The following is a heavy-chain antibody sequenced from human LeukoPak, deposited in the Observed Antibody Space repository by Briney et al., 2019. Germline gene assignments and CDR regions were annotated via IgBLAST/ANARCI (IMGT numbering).Heavy chain of an antibody. D-gene: IGHD1-7*01. V-gene: IGHV3-30*02. CDR2: IRFDGSNN. J-gene: IGHJ4*02. CDR3: ARGGVNYASDY. Sequence: GGSLRLSCAASGFTFSSYGMHWVRQAPGKGLERVAYIRFDGSNNYYADSLKGRFTISRDNSKNTLYLQMNSLGVEDTAVYSCARGGVNYASDYWGQGTLVTVSS. CDR1: GFTFSSYG.